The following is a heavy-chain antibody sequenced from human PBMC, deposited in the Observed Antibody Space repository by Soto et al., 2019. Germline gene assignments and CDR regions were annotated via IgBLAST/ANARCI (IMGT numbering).Heavy chain of an antibody. CDR3: ANSEYSRYKNIDV. CDR1: GFTFRGYG. J-gene: IGHJ6*02. D-gene: IGHD5-18*01. Sequence: PGGSLRLSCAASGFTFRGYGMHWVRPAPGRGLEWVALISYDGSIKYYADSVRGRFTISRDNSKNTLYLQMNSPRAEDTAVYYCANSEYSRYKNIDVWGQGTTVTVSS. V-gene: IGHV3-30*18. CDR2: ISYDGSIK.